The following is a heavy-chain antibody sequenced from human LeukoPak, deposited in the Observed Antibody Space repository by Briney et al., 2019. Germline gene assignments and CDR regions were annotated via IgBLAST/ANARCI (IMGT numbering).Heavy chain of an antibody. Sequence: SDTLSLTCAVYGGSFSVYYWSWLRHPPGRGLEWIGEIHHSGSTNYNPTLESRVTISVDSSKNQFPLKLNSVTAADTAVYYCARCNGTFDYWGQRTLVTVSS. D-gene: IGHD1-1*01. V-gene: IGHV4-34*01. CDR3: ARCNGTFDY. CDR2: IHHSGST. CDR1: GGSFSVYY. J-gene: IGHJ4*02.